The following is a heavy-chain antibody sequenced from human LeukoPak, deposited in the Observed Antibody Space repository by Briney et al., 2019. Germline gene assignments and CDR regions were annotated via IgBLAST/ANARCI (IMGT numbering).Heavy chain of an antibody. CDR2: ISGSDGGT. J-gene: IGHJ6*02. V-gene: IGHV3-23*01. D-gene: IGHD3-10*01. CDR3: TKGQDGTYYNVDMYGMDV. Sequence: GGSLRLSCAASGFTFDDYAMNWVRQAPGKGLEWVSGISGSDGGTYYADSVKGRFSISRDNSKNTLYLQMYSLRAEDTAFYYCTKGQDGTYYNVDMYGMDVWGHGTTVTVSS. CDR1: GFTFDDYA.